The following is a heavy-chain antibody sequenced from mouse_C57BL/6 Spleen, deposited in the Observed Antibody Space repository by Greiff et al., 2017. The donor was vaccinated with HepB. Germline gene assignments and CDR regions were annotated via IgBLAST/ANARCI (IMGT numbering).Heavy chain of an antibody. CDR3: ARWDGNYLDY. J-gene: IGHJ2*01. CDR1: GYTFTSYW. CDR2: IDPSGSYT. D-gene: IGHD2-1*01. V-gene: IGHV1-50*01. Sequence: QVQLQQPGAELVKPGASVKLSCKASGYTFTSYWMQWVKQRPGQGLEWIGEIDPSGSYTNYNQKFKGKATLTVDTSSSTAYMQLSSLTSEDSAVYYCARWDGNYLDYWGQGTTLTVSS.